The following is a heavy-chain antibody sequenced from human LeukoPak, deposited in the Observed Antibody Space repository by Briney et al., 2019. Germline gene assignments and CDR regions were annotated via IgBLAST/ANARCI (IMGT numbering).Heavy chain of an antibody. V-gene: IGHV3-21*01. CDR1: GFTFSSYS. CDR3: ARDLYDSSGYYPGSTYDS. D-gene: IGHD3-22*01. Sequence: GGSLRLSCAASGFTFSSYSMNWVRQAPGKGLEWVSSISSSSSYIYYADSVKGRFTISRDNAKNSLYLQMNSLRAVDTAVYYCARDLYDSSGYYPGSTYDSWGQGTLVTVSS. J-gene: IGHJ4*02. CDR2: ISSSSSYI.